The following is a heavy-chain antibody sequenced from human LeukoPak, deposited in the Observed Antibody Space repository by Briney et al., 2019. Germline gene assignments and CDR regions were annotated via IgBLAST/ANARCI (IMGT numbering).Heavy chain of an antibody. CDR3: AKDFARFDL. CDR2: ISGGGGST. J-gene: IGHJ2*01. CDR1: GFTFSSYW. V-gene: IGHV3-23*01. Sequence: PGGSLRLSCAASGFTFSSYWMSWVRQAPGKGLEWVSAISGGGGSTYYAGSVKGRFTISRDNSKNTLYLQMKSLRAEDTALYYCAKDFARFDLWGRGTLVTVSS.